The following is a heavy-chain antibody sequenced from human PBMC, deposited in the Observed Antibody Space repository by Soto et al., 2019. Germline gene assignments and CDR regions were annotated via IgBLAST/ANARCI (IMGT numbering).Heavy chain of an antibody. V-gene: IGHV4-31*11. CDR3: ARVISYGYFDY. Sequence: LSLTCAVSVGSISSGGYYWNWIRQHPGKGLEWIGYIYYSGSTYYNPSLKSRVTISVDTSKNQFSLKLSSVTAADTAVYYCARVISYGYFDYWGQGTLVTVSS. D-gene: IGHD1-26*01. CDR1: VGSISSGGYY. CDR2: IYYSGST. J-gene: IGHJ4*02.